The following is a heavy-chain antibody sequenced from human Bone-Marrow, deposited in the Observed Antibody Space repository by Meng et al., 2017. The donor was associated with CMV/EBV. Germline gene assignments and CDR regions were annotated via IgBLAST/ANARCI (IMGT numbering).Heavy chain of an antibody. J-gene: IGHJ3*02. CDR3: ARDLNYSSSWSDAFDI. CDR2: IHYNGRDI. V-gene: IGHV3-21*01. Sequence: GESLKISCVASGFTFGNFNMNWVRQAPGKGLEWVSAIHYNGRDINYAGSIKGRFTVSRDNAKNSLYLQMNSLRAEDTAVYYCARDLNYSSSWSDAFDIWGQGTMVTVSS. D-gene: IGHD6-13*01. CDR1: GFTFGNFN.